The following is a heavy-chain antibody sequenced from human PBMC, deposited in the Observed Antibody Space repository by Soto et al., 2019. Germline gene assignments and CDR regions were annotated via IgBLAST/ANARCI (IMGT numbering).Heavy chain of an antibody. J-gene: IGHJ6*02. D-gene: IGHD6-19*01. CDR3: ARKGYNSGWAGGMDV. CDR2: ISYDGSNK. Sequence: QVPLVESGGGVVQPGRSLRLSCAVSGFTFSNYAMHWARQTPGKGLEWVAVISYDGSNKYYADSVKGRFTISRDNSRNTLSLQMNSLRDEDTAVYYCARKGYNSGWAGGMDVWGQGTTVIVSS. CDR1: GFTFSNYA. V-gene: IGHV3-30-3*01.